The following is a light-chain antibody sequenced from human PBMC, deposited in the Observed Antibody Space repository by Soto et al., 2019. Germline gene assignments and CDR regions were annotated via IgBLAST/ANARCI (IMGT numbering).Light chain of an antibody. CDR1: SSDVGAYNY. CDR2: DVS. V-gene: IGLV2-14*01. J-gene: IGLJ1*01. Sequence: QSVLTQPASVSGSPGQSITISCTGTSSDVGAYNYDSWYQQYPGEAPKVIIYDVSHRPAGGSNRFSGSKSGNTASLTISVLQTQEEADYYCSSYTSATTYVFGTGTKLTVL. CDR3: SSYTSATTYV.